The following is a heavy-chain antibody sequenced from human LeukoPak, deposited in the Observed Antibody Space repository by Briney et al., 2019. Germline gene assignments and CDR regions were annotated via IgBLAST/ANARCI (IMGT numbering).Heavy chain of an antibody. J-gene: IGHJ5*02. Sequence: GGSLRLSCAASGFTFSLYSMNWVRQAPGKGLEWVSYISYSGSTIYYADSVKGRFTISRDNAKNSLYLQMNSLRAEDTAVYFCARDYYDSTLSWGQGTLVTVSS. CDR3: ARDYYDSTLS. CDR1: GFTFSLYS. CDR2: ISYSGSTI. V-gene: IGHV3-48*04. D-gene: IGHD3-22*01.